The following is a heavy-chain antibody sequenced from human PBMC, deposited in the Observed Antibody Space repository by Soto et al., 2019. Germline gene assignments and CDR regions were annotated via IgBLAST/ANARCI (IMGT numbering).Heavy chain of an antibody. J-gene: IGHJ4*02. CDR2: ISGSDDST. Sequence: EVQLLESGGGLVQPGESLRLSCAASGFTFSSYAMSWVRQAPGKGLEWVPVISGSDDSTYYADSVQGRFTISRANSKNPLDLKINSLRVEDTAVYYCAKRSSSSTFDYWGQGTLVTVSS. V-gene: IGHV3-23*01. CDR1: GFTFSSYA. CDR3: AKRSSSSTFDY. D-gene: IGHD6-6*01.